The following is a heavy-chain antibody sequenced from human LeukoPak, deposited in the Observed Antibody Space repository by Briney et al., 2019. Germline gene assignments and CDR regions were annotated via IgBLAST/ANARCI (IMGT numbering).Heavy chain of an antibody. D-gene: IGHD3-22*01. CDR3: ARVNYYDSSGTDY. J-gene: IGHJ4*02. Sequence: SETLSLTCTVSGDSISSYYWSWIRQPPGKGLEWIGYIYYSGSANYNPSLKSRVTISVDTSKNQFSLRLSSVTAADTAVYYCARVNYYDSSGTDYWGQGTLVTVSS. CDR1: GDSISSYY. CDR2: IYYSGSA. V-gene: IGHV4-59*01.